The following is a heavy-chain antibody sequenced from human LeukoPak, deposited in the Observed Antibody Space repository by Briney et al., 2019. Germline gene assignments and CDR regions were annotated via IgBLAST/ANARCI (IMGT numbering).Heavy chain of an antibody. Sequence: SETLSLTCAVYGGSFSGYYWSWIRQPPGKGLEWIGEINHSGSTNYNPSLKSRVTISVDTSKNQFSLKLSSVTAADTAVYYCARGFSSSWRAFDYWGQGTLVTVSS. D-gene: IGHD6-6*01. CDR2: INHSGST. J-gene: IGHJ4*02. V-gene: IGHV4-34*01. CDR1: GGSFSGYY. CDR3: ARGFSSSWRAFDY.